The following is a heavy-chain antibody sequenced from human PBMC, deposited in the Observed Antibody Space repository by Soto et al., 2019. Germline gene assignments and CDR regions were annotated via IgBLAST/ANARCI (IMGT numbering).Heavy chain of an antibody. CDR3: ARTAAAGKYYYGMDV. D-gene: IGHD6-13*01. V-gene: IGHV5-51*01. CDR2: IYPGDSDT. Sequence: GEALKSSCKGSGYSFTSYWIGWVRQMPGKGLELMGIIYPGDSDTRYSPSFQGQVTISADKSISTAYLQWSSLKASDTAMYYCARTAAAGKYYYGMDVWGQGTTVTVSS. CDR1: GYSFTSYW. J-gene: IGHJ6*02.